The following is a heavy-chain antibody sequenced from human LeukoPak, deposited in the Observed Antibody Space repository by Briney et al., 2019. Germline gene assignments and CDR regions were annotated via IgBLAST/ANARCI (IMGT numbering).Heavy chain of an antibody. CDR2: IIPIFGTA. CDR1: GGTFSSYA. J-gene: IGHJ3*02. D-gene: IGHD4-17*01. CDR3: ARDLPLPLYGDYTGDAFDI. V-gene: IGHV1-69*05. Sequence: SVKVSCKASGGTFSSYAISWVRQAPGQGLEWMGRIIPIFGTANYAQKFQGRVTITTDESTSTAYMELSSLRSDDTAVYYCARDLPLPLYGDYTGDAFDIWGQGTMVTVSS.